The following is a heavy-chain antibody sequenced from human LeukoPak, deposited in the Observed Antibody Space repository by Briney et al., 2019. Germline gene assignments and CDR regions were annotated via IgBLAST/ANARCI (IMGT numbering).Heavy chain of an antibody. CDR3: AKELHVSAYYDFWSGYYNY. J-gene: IGHJ4*02. Sequence: GRSLRLSCAASGFTFSSYGMHWVRQAPGKGLEWVAVISYDGSNKYYADSVKGRFTISRDNSKNTLYLQMNSLRAEDTAVYYCAKELHVSAYYDFWSGYYNYWGLGTLVTVSS. CDR2: ISYDGSNK. V-gene: IGHV3-30*18. D-gene: IGHD3-3*01. CDR1: GFTFSSYG.